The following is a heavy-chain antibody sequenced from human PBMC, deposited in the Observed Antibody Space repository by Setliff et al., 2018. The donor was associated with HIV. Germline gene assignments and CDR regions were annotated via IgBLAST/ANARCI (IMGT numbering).Heavy chain of an antibody. V-gene: IGHV4-39*01. CDR2: FHYSGST. Sequence: PSETLSLTCTVSGGSISSTTYYWDWIRQPPGKGLEWIGSFHYSGSTSYNPSLKGRVAISVDTSKSQFSLKMTSVTAADTAVYYCARGLSVYSYANVYYYHGMDVWGQGTTVTVSS. J-gene: IGHJ6*02. CDR3: ARGLSVYSYANVYYYHGMDV. CDR1: GGSISSTTYY. D-gene: IGHD5-18*01.